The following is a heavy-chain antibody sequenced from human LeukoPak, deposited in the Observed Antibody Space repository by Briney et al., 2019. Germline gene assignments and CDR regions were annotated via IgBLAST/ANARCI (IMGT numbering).Heavy chain of an antibody. D-gene: IGHD3-3*01. CDR2: ISSSGSTI. Sequence: GGSLRLSCAASGFTFTSYEMNWVRQAPGKGLEWVSYISSSGSTIYYADSVKGRFTISRDNAKNSLYLQMNSLRAVDTAGYYCARVLSDYDFWSGYRPSSSDYWGQGTLVTVSS. V-gene: IGHV3-48*03. J-gene: IGHJ4*02. CDR1: GFTFTSYE. CDR3: ARVLSDYDFWSGYRPSSSDY.